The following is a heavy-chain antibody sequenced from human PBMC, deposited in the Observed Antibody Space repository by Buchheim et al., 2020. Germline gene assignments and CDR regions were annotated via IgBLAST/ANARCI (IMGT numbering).Heavy chain of an antibody. Sequence: QVQLQQWGAGLLKPSETLSLTCAVYGGSFSGYYWSWIRQPPGKGLEWIGEINHSGSTNYNPSLKSRVTISVDTSKNPFSLKLSSVTAADTAVYYCARAWGWVYARSFDPWGQGTL. J-gene: IGHJ5*02. CDR2: INHSGST. CDR1: GGSFSGYY. D-gene: IGHD2-8*01. CDR3: ARAWGWVYARSFDP. V-gene: IGHV4-34*01.